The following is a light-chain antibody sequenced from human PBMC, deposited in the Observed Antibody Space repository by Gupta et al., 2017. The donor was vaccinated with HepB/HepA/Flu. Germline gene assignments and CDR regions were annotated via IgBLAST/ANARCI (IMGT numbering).Light chain of an antibody. V-gene: IGLV1-44*01. J-gene: IGLJ2*01. CDR2: SHN. CDR1: NSNIGSTT. Sequence: QSVLTQPPSASGTRGQRVTFSCSGSNSNIGSTTVHWYQQYPGTAPKLLIYSHNQRPSGVPDRFSGSKSGTSASLAISGLRAEDEADYYCAAWDDSLNGVVFGGGTKLTVL. CDR3: AAWDDSLNGVV.